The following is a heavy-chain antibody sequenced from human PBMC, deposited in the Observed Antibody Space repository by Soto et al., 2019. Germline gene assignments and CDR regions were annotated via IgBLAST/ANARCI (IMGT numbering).Heavy chain of an antibody. CDR2: IYYSGST. D-gene: IGHD3-22*01. CDR3: ESGGFGYLIVNWFVP. Sequence: SATLSLTCTISGGSISRYYWSWIRQPPGKGLEWIGYIYYSGSTNYNPSLKSRVTISVDTSKNQFSLKLSSVTAADTAVYYCESGGFGYLIVNWFVPWGQGPLVTVFS. CDR1: GGSISRYY. V-gene: IGHV4-59*01. J-gene: IGHJ5*02.